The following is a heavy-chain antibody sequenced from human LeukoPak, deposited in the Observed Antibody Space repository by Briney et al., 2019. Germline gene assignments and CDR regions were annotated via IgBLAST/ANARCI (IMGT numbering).Heavy chain of an antibody. CDR1: GYSFTSYW. Sequence: GESLKISCKGSGYSFTSYWIGWVRQMPGKGLEWMGIIYPGDSDTRYSPSFQGQVTISADKSISTAYLQWSSLKASDTAMYYCARRIGTAVAGTFWFDPWGQGTLVTVSS. J-gene: IGHJ5*02. D-gene: IGHD6-19*01. CDR3: ARRIGTAVAGTFWFDP. V-gene: IGHV5-51*01. CDR2: IYPGDSDT.